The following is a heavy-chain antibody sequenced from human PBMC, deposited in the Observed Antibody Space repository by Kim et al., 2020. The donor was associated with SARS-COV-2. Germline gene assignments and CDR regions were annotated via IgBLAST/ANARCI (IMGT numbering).Heavy chain of an antibody. D-gene: IGHD3-22*01. Sequence: AGSVKGRFTVSRDNADNTLYLQMNSPRAEDTALYYCAKDHESSGWPTFDYWGQGTLVTVSS. CDR3: AKDHESSGWPTFDY. V-gene: IGHV3-23*01. J-gene: IGHJ4*02.